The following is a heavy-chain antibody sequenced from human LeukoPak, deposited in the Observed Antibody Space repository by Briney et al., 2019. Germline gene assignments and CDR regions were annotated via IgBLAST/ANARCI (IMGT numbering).Heavy chain of an antibody. V-gene: IGHV1-2*02. Sequence: ASVKVSCKASGYTFTGYYMHWVRQAPGQGLEWMGWINPNSGGTNYAQKFQGRVTMTRDTSISTAYMDLSRLRSDDTAVYYCARVVVRDANNYKDYWGQGTLVTVSP. CDR1: GYTFTGYY. J-gene: IGHJ4*02. CDR3: ARVVVRDANNYKDY. D-gene: IGHD5-24*01. CDR2: INPNSGGT.